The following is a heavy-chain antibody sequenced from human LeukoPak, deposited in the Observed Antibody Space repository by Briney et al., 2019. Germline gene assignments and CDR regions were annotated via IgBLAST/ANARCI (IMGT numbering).Heavy chain of an antibody. J-gene: IGHJ4*02. CDR1: GASISSYY. CDR3: ARGGGSYHASDY. CDR2: IYTSGGT. D-gene: IGHD1-26*01. Sequence: SETLSLTCTVSGASISSYYWSWIRQPAGKGLEWIGHIYTSGGTNYNPSLKSRVTMSVDTSKNQFSLKLSSVTAADTAVYYCARGGGSYHASDYWGQGTLVTVSS. V-gene: IGHV4-4*07.